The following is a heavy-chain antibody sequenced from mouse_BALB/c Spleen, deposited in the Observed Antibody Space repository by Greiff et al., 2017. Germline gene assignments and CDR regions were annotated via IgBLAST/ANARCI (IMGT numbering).Heavy chain of an antibody. V-gene: IGHV1-67*01. CDR2: ISTYYGNT. CDR1: SYTFTDYA. Sequence: QVQLKESGPELVRPGVSVKISCKGSSYTFTDYAMHWVKQSHAKSLEWIGVISTYYGNTNYNQKFKGKATLTADKSSSTAYMQLSSLTSEDSAVYFCARDGSTQFAYWGQGTLVTVSA. CDR3: ARDGSTQFAY. J-gene: IGHJ3*01. D-gene: IGHD1-1*01.